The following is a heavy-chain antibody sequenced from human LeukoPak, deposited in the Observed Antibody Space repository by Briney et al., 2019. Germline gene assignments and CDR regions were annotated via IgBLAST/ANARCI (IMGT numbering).Heavy chain of an antibody. D-gene: IGHD4-17*01. V-gene: IGHV4-30-2*01. CDR2: IYRSGST. CDR3: ARADKSTEDAFDI. J-gene: IGHJ3*02. Sequence: PSETLSLTCAVSGGSISSGGYSWSWIRQPPGKGLEWVGYIYRSGSTYYNPSLKSRVTISVDRSKNQFSLKLSSVTAADTAVYYCARADKSTEDAFDIWGQGTMVTVSS. CDR1: GGSISSGGYS.